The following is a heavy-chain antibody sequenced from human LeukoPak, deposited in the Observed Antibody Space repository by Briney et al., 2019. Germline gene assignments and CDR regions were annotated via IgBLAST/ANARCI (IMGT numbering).Heavy chain of an antibody. CDR1: GDTFSTYT. CDR3: ARGPHWDPHFDY. V-gene: IGHV1-69*08. D-gene: IGHD7-27*01. CDR2: VIPILGTP. Sequence: SVKVSCKASGDTFSTYTVTWVRQAPGQGLEWMGGVIPILGTPNYAQKFQGRVTITADKSTTTVSIDLRSLRSDDTAVYYCARGPHWDPHFDYWGQGTLVTVSS. J-gene: IGHJ4*02.